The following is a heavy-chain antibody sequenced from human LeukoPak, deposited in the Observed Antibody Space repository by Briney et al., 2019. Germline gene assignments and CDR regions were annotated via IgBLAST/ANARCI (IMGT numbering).Heavy chain of an antibody. CDR2: ISGSGGST. Sequence: GGSLRLSCAASGFTFSSYAMSWVRQAPGKGLEWVSAISGSGGSTYYADSVKGRFTISGDNSKNTLYLQMNSLRAEDTAVYYCAKKETRSSSWYDYWGQGTLVTASS. J-gene: IGHJ4*02. CDR1: GFTFSSYA. CDR3: AKKETRSSSWYDY. V-gene: IGHV3-23*01. D-gene: IGHD6-13*01.